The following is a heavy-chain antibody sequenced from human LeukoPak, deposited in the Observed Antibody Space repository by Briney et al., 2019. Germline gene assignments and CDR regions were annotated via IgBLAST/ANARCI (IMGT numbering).Heavy chain of an antibody. Sequence: GGSLRLSCAASGFTFSDYYMSWIRQALGKGLEWVSYISSSGSTIYYADSVKGRFTISRDNAKNSLYLQMNSLRAEDTAVYYCARAPETVTTSFWYFDLWGRGTLVTVSS. CDR1: GFTFSDYY. D-gene: IGHD4-17*01. V-gene: IGHV3-11*01. CDR2: ISSSGSTI. CDR3: ARAPETVTTSFWYFDL. J-gene: IGHJ2*01.